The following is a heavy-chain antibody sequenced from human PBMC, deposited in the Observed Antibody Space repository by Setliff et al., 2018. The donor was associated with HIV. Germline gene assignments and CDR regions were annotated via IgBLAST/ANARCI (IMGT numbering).Heavy chain of an antibody. V-gene: IGHV4-61*02. Sequence: PSETLSLTCTVAGGSISSGSYYWNWIRQPAGKGLEWIGRIYTSGSTNYNPSRKSRVTMSVDTSNNQFSLRLTSVTAADTAMYHCARDRSSGWSKDWFDTWGQGILVTVSS. J-gene: IGHJ5*02. CDR1: GGSISSGSYY. D-gene: IGHD6-19*01. CDR3: ARDRSSGWSKDWFDT. CDR2: IYTSGST.